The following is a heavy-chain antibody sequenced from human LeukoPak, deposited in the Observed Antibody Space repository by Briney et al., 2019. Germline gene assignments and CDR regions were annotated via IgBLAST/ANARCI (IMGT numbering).Heavy chain of an antibody. V-gene: IGHV4-59*01. J-gene: IGHJ4*02. CDR2: IYYSGST. D-gene: IGHD6-13*01. Sequence: SETLSLTCTVSGGSISSYYWSWIRQPPGKGREWIGYIYYSGSTNYNPSLKSRVTISVDTSKNQFSLKLSSVTAADTAVYYCAREGSSSWSSFDYWGQGTLVTVSS. CDR1: GGSISSYY. CDR3: AREGSSSWSSFDY.